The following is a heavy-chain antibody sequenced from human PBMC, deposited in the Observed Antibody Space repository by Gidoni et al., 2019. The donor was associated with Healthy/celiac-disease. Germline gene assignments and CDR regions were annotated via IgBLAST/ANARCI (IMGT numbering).Heavy chain of an antibody. CDR1: GFHFSSYS. CDR3: ARVGAGDSSGAIDY. CDR2: ISSSSSTI. D-gene: IGHD3-22*01. Sequence: EVQLVESGGGWVQPGGSLRLSCAAPGFHFSSYSMNCVRQAPGKGLEWVSYISSSSSTIYYADSVKGRFTISRDNAKNSLYLQMNSLRDEDTAVYYCARVGAGDSSGAIDYWGQGTLVTVSS. V-gene: IGHV3-48*02. J-gene: IGHJ4*02.